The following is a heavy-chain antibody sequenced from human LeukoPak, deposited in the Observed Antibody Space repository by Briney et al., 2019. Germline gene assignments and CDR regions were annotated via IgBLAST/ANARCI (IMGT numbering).Heavy chain of an antibody. Sequence: GGSLRLSCAASGFTHSNAWMNWVRQAPGKGLEWVGRIKSKTDGGTTDYAAPVKGRFTISRDDSKNTLYLQMNSLKTEDTAVYYCTTVAIMITFGGVIVIPWGQGTLVTVSS. CDR3: TTVAIMITFGGVIVIP. CDR2: IKSKTDGGTT. J-gene: IGHJ5*02. D-gene: IGHD3-16*02. CDR1: GFTHSNAW. V-gene: IGHV3-15*07.